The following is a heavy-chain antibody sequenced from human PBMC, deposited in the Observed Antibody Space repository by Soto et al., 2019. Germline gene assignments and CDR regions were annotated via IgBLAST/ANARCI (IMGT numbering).Heavy chain of an antibody. CDR1: GINFSGHG. Sequence: GSLRLSCAASGINFSGHGMHWIRQAPGKGLEWVAVIWYDGSRKFYADSVKGRFTISRDNSKNARYLEMNRLKADDTGVYYCTRDQLDRLKPRETRCFDFWGQGTLVTVSS. D-gene: IGHD3-3*01. J-gene: IGHJ4*02. V-gene: IGHV3-33*01. CDR3: TRDQLDRLKPRETRCFDF. CDR2: IWYDGSRK.